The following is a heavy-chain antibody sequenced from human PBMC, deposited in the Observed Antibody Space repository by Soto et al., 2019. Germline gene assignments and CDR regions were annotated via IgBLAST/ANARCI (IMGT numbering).Heavy chain of an antibody. CDR3: ARDFFDSSDYTTNWFHP. J-gene: IGHJ5*02. CDR1: GDSISNSRFY. D-gene: IGHD3-22*01. Sequence: SETRSLTCSVAGDSISNSRFYWAWIRQPPGEGLEWIGSIYHTGNAYYNPSLKSRVTISVDTSKNQFSLKLTSVTAADAALYYCARDFFDSSDYTTNWFHPWGQGTLVTVS. V-gene: IGHV4-39*01. CDR2: IYHTGNA.